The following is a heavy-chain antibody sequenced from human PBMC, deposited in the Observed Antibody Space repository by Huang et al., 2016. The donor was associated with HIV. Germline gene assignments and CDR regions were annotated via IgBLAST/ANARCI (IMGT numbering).Heavy chain of an antibody. V-gene: IGHV3-30*02. Sequence: QVQVVESGGGVVQPGGSLRLSCAALGFTSSSHGMHWVRQAPGKGLDGVAFIQYDGSNKYFADSVKGRFTMSRDNSKNTLYLQMNSLRGEDTAVYYCVKETVQWLVTYWGQGTLVTVSS. CDR3: VKETVQWLVTY. D-gene: IGHD6-19*01. J-gene: IGHJ4*02. CDR2: IQYDGSNK. CDR1: GFTSSSHG.